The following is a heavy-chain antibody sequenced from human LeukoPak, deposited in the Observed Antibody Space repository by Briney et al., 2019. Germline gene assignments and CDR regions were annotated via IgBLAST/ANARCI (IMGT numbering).Heavy chain of an antibody. V-gene: IGHV1-69*13. Sequence: SVKVSCKASGGTFSGSGISWVRQSPGQGLEWMGGIIPIFGTSNYAQKFQGRVTITADESTSTAYMELTSRRSDDTAIYYCARDAAIFDSRGYYFLWWGQGTLVTVSS. CDR3: ARDAAIFDSRGYYFLW. D-gene: IGHD3-22*01. J-gene: IGHJ4*02. CDR2: IIPIFGTS. CDR1: GGTFSGSG.